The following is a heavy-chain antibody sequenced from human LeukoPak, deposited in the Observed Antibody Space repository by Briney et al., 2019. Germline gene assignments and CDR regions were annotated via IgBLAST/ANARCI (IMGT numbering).Heavy chain of an antibody. Sequence: SQTLSLTCAISGDSVSSNSAAWNWIRQSPSRGLEWLGRTYYRSKWYSYYAPSVKSRITINPDTSRNQFSLQLKSVTPEDTAVYYCARMVGLVSDYWGQGTLVTVSS. CDR1: GDSVSSNSAA. D-gene: IGHD3-10*01. CDR3: ARMVGLVSDY. CDR2: TYYRSKWYS. V-gene: IGHV6-1*01. J-gene: IGHJ4*02.